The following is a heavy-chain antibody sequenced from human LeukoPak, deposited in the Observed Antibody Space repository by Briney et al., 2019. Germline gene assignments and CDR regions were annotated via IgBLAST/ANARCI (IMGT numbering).Heavy chain of an antibody. CDR2: ISGYNGNT. J-gene: IGHJ6*03. V-gene: IGHV1-18*01. CDR1: GYTFTSYG. Sequence: GASVKVSCKASGYTFTSYGISWVRQAPGQGLEWMGWISGYNGNTNYAQKLQGRVTMTTDTSTSTAYMELRSLRSDDTAVYYCARGVTGAYYYYYMDVWGKGTTVTVSS. D-gene: IGHD2-21*02. CDR3: ARGVTGAYYYYYMDV.